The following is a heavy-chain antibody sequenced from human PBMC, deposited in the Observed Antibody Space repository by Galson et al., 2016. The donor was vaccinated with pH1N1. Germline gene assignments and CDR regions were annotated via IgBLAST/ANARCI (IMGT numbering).Heavy chain of an antibody. CDR3: ARQNEGALDV. D-gene: IGHD1-1*01. J-gene: IGHJ6*02. Sequence: QSGAEVKKPGESLKISCKASGYSFTTHWICWVRQMPGKGLAWMGIIYAGDSDARYRPSLKGQVSFSVDKSITTADLQWRSLKASDTAIYYCARQNEGALDVWGQGTTVTVSS. CDR1: GYSFTTHW. V-gene: IGHV5-51*01. CDR2: IYAGDSDA.